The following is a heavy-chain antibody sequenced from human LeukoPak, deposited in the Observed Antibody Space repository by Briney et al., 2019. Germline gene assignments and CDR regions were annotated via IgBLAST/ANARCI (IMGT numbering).Heavy chain of an antibody. CDR1: GFTFSSYS. D-gene: IGHD1-26*01. CDR3: AKSIGGSYYSYYGMDV. V-gene: IGHV3-21*04. J-gene: IGHJ6*02. CDR2: ISSSSSYI. Sequence: GGSLRLSCGASGFTFSSYSMNWVRQAPGKGLEWVSSISSSSSYIYYADSVKGRFTISRDNSKNTLYLQMNSLRAEDTAVYYCAKSIGGSYYSYYGMDVWGQGTTVTVSS.